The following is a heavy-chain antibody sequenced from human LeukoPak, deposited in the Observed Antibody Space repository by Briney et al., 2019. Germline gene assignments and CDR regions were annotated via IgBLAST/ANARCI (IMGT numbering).Heavy chain of an antibody. CDR2: IYYSGST. J-gene: IGHJ4*02. CDR1: GGSISSSSYY. Sequence: SETLSLTCTVSGGSISSSSYYWGWIRQPPGKGLEWIGSIYYSGSTYYNPSLKSRVTISVDTSKNQFSLKLSSVTAADTAVYYCARLDFDWLLLDYWGRGTLVTVSS. D-gene: IGHD3-9*01. CDR3: ARLDFDWLLLDY. V-gene: IGHV4-39*01.